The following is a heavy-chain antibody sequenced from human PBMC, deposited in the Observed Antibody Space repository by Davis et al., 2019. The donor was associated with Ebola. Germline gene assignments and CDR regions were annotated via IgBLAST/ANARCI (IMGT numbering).Heavy chain of an antibody. CDR2: IIPIFGTA. Sequence: AASVKVSCKASGGTFSSYAISWVRQAPGQGLEWMGGIIPIFGTANYAQKFQGRVTITADKSTSTAYMELSSLRSEDTAVYYCARVPTMVQGIHYYYCGMDVWGQGTTVTVSS. CDR3: ARVPTMVQGIHYYYCGMDV. D-gene: IGHD3-10*01. J-gene: IGHJ6*02. CDR1: GGTFSSYA. V-gene: IGHV1-69*06.